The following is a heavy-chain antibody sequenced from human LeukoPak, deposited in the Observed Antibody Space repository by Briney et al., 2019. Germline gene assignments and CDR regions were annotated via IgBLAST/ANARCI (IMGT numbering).Heavy chain of an antibody. J-gene: IGHJ6*03. Sequence: SETLSLTCAVSGYSISSGYYWGWIRQPPGKGLEWIGSIYRSGSTFYNPSLKSRVTISLDTSKNQFSLKLSSVTAADTAVYFCARGTYGYYMDVWGKGTTVTVSS. D-gene: IGHD4-17*01. CDR2: IYRSGST. CDR3: ARGTYGYYMDV. V-gene: IGHV4-38-2*01. CDR1: GYSISSGYY.